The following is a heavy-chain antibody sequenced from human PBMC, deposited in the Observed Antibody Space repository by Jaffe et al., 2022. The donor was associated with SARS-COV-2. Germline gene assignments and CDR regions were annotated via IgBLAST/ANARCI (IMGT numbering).Heavy chain of an antibody. CDR1: GGSISSGSYY. J-gene: IGHJ3*02. CDR2: IYTSGST. CDR3: AARRGDGYNYLNSDYAFDI. V-gene: IGHV4-61*02. D-gene: IGHD5-12*01. Sequence: QVQLQESGPGLVKPSQTLSLTCTVSGGSISSGSYYWSWIRQPAGKGLEWIGRIYTSGSTNYNPSLKSRVTISVDTSKNQFSLKLSSVTAADTAVYYCAARRGDGYNYLNSDYAFDIWGQGTMVTVSS.